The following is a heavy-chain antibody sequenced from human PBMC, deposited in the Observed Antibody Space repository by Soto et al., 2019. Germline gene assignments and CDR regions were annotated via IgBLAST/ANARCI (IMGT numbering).Heavy chain of an antibody. CDR1: GGTFSSYA. D-gene: IGHD6-19*01. CDR3: ARDPGYSSGWYDSAFDI. Sequence: SVKVSCKASGGTFSSYAISWVRQAPGQGLEWMGGIIPIFGTANYAQKFQGRVTITADESTSTAYMELSSLRSEDTAVYYCARDPGYSSGWYDSAFDIWGQGTMVTVSS. V-gene: IGHV1-69*13. CDR2: IIPIFGTA. J-gene: IGHJ3*02.